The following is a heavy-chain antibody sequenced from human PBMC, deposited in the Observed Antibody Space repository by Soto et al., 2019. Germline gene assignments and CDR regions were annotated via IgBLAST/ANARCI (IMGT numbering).Heavy chain of an antibody. Sequence: SVKVSCKASGFTFTSSALQWVRQARGQRLEWIGWIAVGSGYTNYAQRFQDRVTLTRDMSTATTYMELSRLTSEDTAIYYCAADATAWQQMVPSDYWGQGTLVTVSS. V-gene: IGHV1-58*01. J-gene: IGHJ4*02. CDR1: GFTFTSSA. CDR3: AADATAWQQMVPSDY. D-gene: IGHD2-8*01. CDR2: IAVGSGYT.